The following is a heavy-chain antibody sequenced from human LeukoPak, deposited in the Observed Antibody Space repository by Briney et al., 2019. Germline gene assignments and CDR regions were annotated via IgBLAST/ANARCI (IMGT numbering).Heavy chain of an antibody. D-gene: IGHD5-18*01. J-gene: IGHJ4*02. CDR1: GYTFTSYG. V-gene: IGHV1-18*01. CDR3: ARGRYSYGLYYFDY. CDR2: ISAYNGNT. Sequence: GASVKVSCKASGYTFTSYGISWVRQAPGQGLEWMGWISAYNGNTNYAQKLQGRVTMTTDSSTSTAYMELRSLRSDDTAVYYCARGRYSYGLYYFDYWGQGTLVTVSS.